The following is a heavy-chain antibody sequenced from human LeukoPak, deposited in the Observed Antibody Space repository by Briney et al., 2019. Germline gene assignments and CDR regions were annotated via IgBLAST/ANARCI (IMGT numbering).Heavy chain of an antibody. Sequence: ASVKVSCKASGYTFTSYYIHWVRQAPGQGLEWMGIINPSGGSTSCAQMFQGRVTITADESTSTAYMELSSLRSEDTAVYYCASPRYSGSPFDYWGQGTLVTVSS. CDR1: GYTFTSYY. V-gene: IGHV1-46*01. J-gene: IGHJ4*02. D-gene: IGHD1-26*01. CDR3: ASPRYSGSPFDY. CDR2: INPSGGST.